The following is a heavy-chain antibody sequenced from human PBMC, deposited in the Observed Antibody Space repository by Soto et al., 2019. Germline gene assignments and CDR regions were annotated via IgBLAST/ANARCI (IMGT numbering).Heavy chain of an antibody. J-gene: IGHJ4*02. Sequence: NPSETLSLTCAVSGGSISVSYYYWGWLRQSPGRGPEWIGSVFYTGFTSYNPSLESRVSVSVDTSKNQFSLKVSAVTAADTAVYYCASSQKGYNWNYFDHWGQGALVTVSS. V-gene: IGHV4-39*01. D-gene: IGHD1-20*01. CDR1: GGSISVSYYY. CDR3: ASSQKGYNWNYFDH. CDR2: VFYTGFT.